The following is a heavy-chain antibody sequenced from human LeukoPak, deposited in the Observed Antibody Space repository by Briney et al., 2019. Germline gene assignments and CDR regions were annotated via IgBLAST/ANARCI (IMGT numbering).Heavy chain of an antibody. CDR1: GYTFTSFG. D-gene: IGHD2-2*02. J-gene: IGHJ4*02. Sequence: GASVKVSCKASGYTFTSFGISWVRQAPGRGLEWMGWTSAYNGNTNYAQTLQGRVTMTTDTSTSTAYMELRSLRSDDTAVYYCASVPDYCSGTSCYTFGYWGQGTLVTVSS. CDR3: ASVPDYCSGTSCYTFGY. V-gene: IGHV1-18*01. CDR2: TSAYNGNT.